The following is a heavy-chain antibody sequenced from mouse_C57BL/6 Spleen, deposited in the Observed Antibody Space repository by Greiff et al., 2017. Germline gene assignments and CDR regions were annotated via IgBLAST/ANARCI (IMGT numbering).Heavy chain of an antibody. CDR2: IYPGSGST. J-gene: IGHJ1*03. Sequence: QVQLQQSGAELVKPGASVKMSCKASGYTFTSYWITWVKQRPGQGLEWIGDIYPGSGSTNYNEKFKSKATLTVDTSSSTAYMQLSSLTSEDTAVYYCARGYYGSSIWYFDVWGTGTTVTVSS. CDR1: GYTFTSYW. CDR3: ARGYYGSSIWYFDV. D-gene: IGHD1-1*01. V-gene: IGHV1-55*01.